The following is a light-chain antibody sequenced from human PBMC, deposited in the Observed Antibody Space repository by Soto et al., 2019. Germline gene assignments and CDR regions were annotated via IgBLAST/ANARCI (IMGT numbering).Light chain of an antibody. J-gene: IGKJ1*01. V-gene: IGKV1-39*01. CDR3: QQSYTTWT. CDR2: GAS. CDR1: QNIGIY. Sequence: DIQMTQSPSYVSVSVGDRVTITCRASQNIGIYLNWYQHKSGKAPNLLIYGASSLQSGVSSRFSGSGSGTDFTLTISSLQPEDFATYYCQQSYTTWTFGQGTRVEIK.